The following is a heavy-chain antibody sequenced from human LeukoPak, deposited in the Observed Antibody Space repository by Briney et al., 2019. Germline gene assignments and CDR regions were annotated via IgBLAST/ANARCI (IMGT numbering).Heavy chain of an antibody. CDR1: GFTVSSNY. V-gene: IGHV3-66*02. Sequence: PGGSLRLSCAASGFTVSSNYMSWVRQAPEKGLEWVSVIYSGGSTYYADSVKGRFTISRDNSKNTLYLQMNSLRAEDTAVYYCARDLERLRYFDWLAPAGYYYGMDVWGQGTTVTVSS. CDR3: ARDLERLRYFDWLAPAGYYYGMDV. D-gene: IGHD3-9*01. J-gene: IGHJ6*02. CDR2: IYSGGST.